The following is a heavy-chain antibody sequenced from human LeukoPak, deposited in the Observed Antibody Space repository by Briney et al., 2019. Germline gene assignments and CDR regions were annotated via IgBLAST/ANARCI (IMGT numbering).Heavy chain of an antibody. CDR2: IYISGST. CDR3: ARGGGYRGVYYYYYMDV. V-gene: IGHV4-4*07. D-gene: IGHD5-12*01. J-gene: IGHJ6*03. Sequence: SETLSLTCTVSGGSISSYYWSWIRQPAGKGLEWIGRIYISGSTNYNPSLKSRVTMSVDTSKNQFSLKLSSVTAADTAVYYCARGGGYRGVYYYYYMDVWGKGTTVTVSS. CDR1: GGSISSYY.